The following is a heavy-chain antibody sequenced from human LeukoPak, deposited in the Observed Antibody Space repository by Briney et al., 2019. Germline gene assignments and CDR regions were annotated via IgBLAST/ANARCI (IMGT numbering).Heavy chain of an antibody. J-gene: IGHJ4*02. Sequence: PGGSLRLSCAASGFTVDSNYLSWVRQAPGKGLEWVSVIYSGGSTYYADSVKGRFTISRDNSKNTLYLQMNSLRAEDTAVYYCARDGYCSGGSCLLDYWGQGTLVTVSS. V-gene: IGHV3-53*01. D-gene: IGHD2-15*01. CDR1: GFTVDSNY. CDR2: IYSGGST. CDR3: ARDGYCSGGSCLLDY.